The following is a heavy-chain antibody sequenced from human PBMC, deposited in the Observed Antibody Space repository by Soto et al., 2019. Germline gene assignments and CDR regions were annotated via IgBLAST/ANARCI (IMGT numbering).Heavy chain of an antibody. V-gene: IGHV3-48*03. Sequence: GGSLRLSCAASGFTFSSYEMNWVRQAPGKGLEWVSYISSSGSTIYYADSVKGRFTISRDNAKNSLYLQMNSLRDEDTAVYYCARERWLQFDYYYGMDVWGQGTTVTVSS. J-gene: IGHJ6*02. CDR1: GFTFSSYE. D-gene: IGHD5-12*01. CDR3: ARERWLQFDYYYGMDV. CDR2: ISSSGSTI.